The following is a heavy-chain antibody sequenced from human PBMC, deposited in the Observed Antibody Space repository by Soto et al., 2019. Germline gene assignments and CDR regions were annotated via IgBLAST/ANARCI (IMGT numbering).Heavy chain of an antibody. Sequence: QVQLQQWGAGLLKPSETLSLTCDVYGGSFSGYHWNWIRLSPGKGLEWIGEIHHSGATNYNPSLKSRVTLSVDTSKDQFSLGLSSVTAADTGVYYCARAAGSPYAMDVWGRGTTVSVSS. CDR1: GGSFSGYH. D-gene: IGHD3-10*01. V-gene: IGHV4-34*02. CDR2: IHHSGAT. J-gene: IGHJ6*03. CDR3: ARAAGSPYAMDV.